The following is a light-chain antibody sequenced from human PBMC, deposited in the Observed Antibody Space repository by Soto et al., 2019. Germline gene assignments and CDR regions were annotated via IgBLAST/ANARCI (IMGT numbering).Light chain of an antibody. Sequence: DIQMTQSPSSLSASVGDRVTITCQASQDINNYLNWFQQKSGKAPKLRIYDASDLETGVPSRFSGSGSGTDFTFTISSLQPEDIATYYCQQYDNLPLTFGGGTKVDIK. J-gene: IGKJ4*01. CDR2: DAS. CDR3: QQYDNLPLT. CDR1: QDINNY. V-gene: IGKV1-33*01.